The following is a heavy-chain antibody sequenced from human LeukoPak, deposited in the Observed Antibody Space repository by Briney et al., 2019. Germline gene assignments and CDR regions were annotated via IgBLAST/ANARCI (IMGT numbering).Heavy chain of an antibody. D-gene: IGHD3-3*01. CDR2: INHSGST. CDR1: GGSFSGYY. J-gene: IGHJ4*02. V-gene: IGHV4-34*01. CDR3: ARGLYDFWSGYYTGVGYYFDY. Sequence: SETLSLTCAVYGGSFSGYYWSWIRQPPGKGLEWIGEINHSGSTNYNPPLKSRVTISVDTSKNQFSLKLSAVTAADTAVYYCARGLYDFWSGYYTGVGYYFDYWGQGTLVTVSS.